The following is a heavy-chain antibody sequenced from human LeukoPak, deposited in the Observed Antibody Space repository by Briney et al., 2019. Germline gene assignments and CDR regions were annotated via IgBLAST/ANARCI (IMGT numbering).Heavy chain of an antibody. CDR3: ARDDSGSHIDY. V-gene: IGHV1-46*03. CDR2: SNPSGGST. Sequence: AAVKVSCKASGYTFTSYYMHWVGQAPGQGLEWMGISNPSGGSTSYAQKFQGRVTMTRDTSTSTVYMELSSLRSEDTAVYYCARDDSGSHIDYWGQGTLVTVSS. CDR1: GYTFTSYY. J-gene: IGHJ4*02. D-gene: IGHD1-26*01.